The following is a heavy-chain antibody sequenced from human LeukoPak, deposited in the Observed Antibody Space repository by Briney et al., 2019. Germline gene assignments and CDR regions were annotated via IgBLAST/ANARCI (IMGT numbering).Heavy chain of an antibody. CDR3: ARGGGLPR. D-gene: IGHD3-10*01. CDR1: GGSISGSNHY. J-gene: IGHJ4*02. V-gene: IGHV4-31*03. CDR2: IYYTGST. Sequence: SQTLSLTCTVSGGSISGSNHYWTWIRQYPGKGLEWIGYIYYTGSTYYNPSLGSRVTISLDTSKTQFSLRLSSMTAADTAVYYCARGGGLPRWGQGTLVTVSS.